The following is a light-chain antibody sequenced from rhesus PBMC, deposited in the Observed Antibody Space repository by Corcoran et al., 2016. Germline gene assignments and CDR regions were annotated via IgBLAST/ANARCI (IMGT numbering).Light chain of an antibody. Sequence: DIQMTQSPSSLSASVGDTVTITCRASQSISSWLDWYQQTPGKAPKLLIYKASSLQSGVPSRFSGRGSVTDFTLTISSLQPEDFATYYCLQYSSSPWTFGQGTKVEIK. CDR1: QSISSW. CDR3: LQYSSSPWT. CDR2: KAS. V-gene: IGKV1-22*01. J-gene: IGKJ1*01.